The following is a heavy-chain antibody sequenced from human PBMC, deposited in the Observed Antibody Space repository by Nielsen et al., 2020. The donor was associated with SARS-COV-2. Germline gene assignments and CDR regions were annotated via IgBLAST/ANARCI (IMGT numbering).Heavy chain of an antibody. J-gene: IGHJ6*02. D-gene: IGHD6-13*01. CDR1: GFTFSSYS. CDR3: ARALMYSSSWFNYYYYYGMDV. Sequence: GVSLKISCAASGFTFSSYSMNWVRQAPGKGLEWVSSISSSSSYIYYADSVKGRFTISRDNAKNSLYLQMNSLRAEDTAVYYCARALMYSSSWFNYYYYYGMDVWGQGTTVTVSS. V-gene: IGHV3-21*01. CDR2: ISSSSSYI.